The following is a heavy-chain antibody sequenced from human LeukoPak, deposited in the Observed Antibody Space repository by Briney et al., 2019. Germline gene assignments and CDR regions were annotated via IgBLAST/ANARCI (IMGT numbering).Heavy chain of an antibody. J-gene: IGHJ5*02. CDR2: IYYSGNT. CDR1: GYSISSTNW. V-gene: IGHV4-28*01. CDR3: ARTAYYGSGTQGWFDP. Sequence: SETLSLTCTVSGYSISSTNWWGWIRQSPGKGLEWIGYIYYSGNTYYNPSLKSRVTMSVDTSKNQFSLKLSSVTAVDTAVYYCARTAYYGSGTQGWFDPWGQGALVTVSS. D-gene: IGHD3-10*01.